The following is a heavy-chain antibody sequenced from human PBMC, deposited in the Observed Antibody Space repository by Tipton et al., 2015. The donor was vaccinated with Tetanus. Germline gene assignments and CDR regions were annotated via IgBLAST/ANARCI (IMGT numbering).Heavy chain of an antibody. CDR3: ARGITDGYNRRFDY. D-gene: IGHD5-24*01. J-gene: IGHJ4*02. V-gene: IGHV4-4*07. CDR1: RGPISSYY. Sequence: TLSLTCTVSRGPISSYYWSWIRQPAGKGLEWIGHISNGNADYAPSLKSRVSLSVDASKNQFSLELRFVTAADTAVYYCARGITDGYNRRFDYWGPGTLVTVSS. CDR2: ISNGNA.